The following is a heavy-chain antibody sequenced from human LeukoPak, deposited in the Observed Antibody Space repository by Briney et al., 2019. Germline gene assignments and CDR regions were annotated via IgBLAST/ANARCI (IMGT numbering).Heavy chain of an antibody. Sequence: ASVKVSCKASGYTFTSYGISWVRQAPGQGLEWMGWISAYNGNTNYAQKLQGRVTITTDTSTSTAYMELRSLRSDDTAVYYCARGVVPAMVRGSYQAPFDYWGQGTLVTVSS. J-gene: IGHJ4*02. D-gene: IGHD3-10*01. CDR1: GYTFTSYG. CDR2: ISAYNGNT. V-gene: IGHV1-18*01. CDR3: ARGVVPAMVRGSYQAPFDY.